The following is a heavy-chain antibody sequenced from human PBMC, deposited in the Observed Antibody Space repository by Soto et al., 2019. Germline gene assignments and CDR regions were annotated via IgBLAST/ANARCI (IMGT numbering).Heavy chain of an antibody. CDR3: AKDQPYSSVVVGNAIDY. Sequence: PSETLSLTCDVSGVSISSGNWWSWVRQPPGKGLEWIAEVYNDGSANYHPSLESRATISVDRSKNQFSLRLSSVTAADTAVYYCAKDQPYSSVVVGNAIDYWGQGILVTVSS. CDR1: GVSISSGNW. J-gene: IGHJ4*02. CDR2: VYNDGSA. D-gene: IGHD2-15*01. V-gene: IGHV4-4*02.